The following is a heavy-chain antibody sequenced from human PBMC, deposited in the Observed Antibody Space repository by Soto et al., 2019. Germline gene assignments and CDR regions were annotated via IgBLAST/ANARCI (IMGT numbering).Heavy chain of an antibody. D-gene: IGHD4-17*01. CDR2: ISWNSGSI. Sequence: EVQLVESGGGLVQPGRSLRLSCAASGFTFDDYAMHWVRQAPGKGLEWVSGISWNSGSIGYADSVKGRFTISRDNAKNSLDLQMNSLRAEDTALYYCAKDYGDYNDAFDIWGQGAMVTVSS. CDR3: AKDYGDYNDAFDI. CDR1: GFTFDDYA. J-gene: IGHJ3*02. V-gene: IGHV3-9*01.